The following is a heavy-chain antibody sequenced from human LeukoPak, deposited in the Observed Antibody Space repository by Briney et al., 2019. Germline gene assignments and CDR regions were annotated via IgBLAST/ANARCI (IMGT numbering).Heavy chain of an antibody. CDR2: ISAYNGNT. V-gene: IGHV1-18*01. J-gene: IGHJ5*02. D-gene: IGHD3-22*01. CDR3: ARDQGPYYYDSSGSGFDP. CDR1: GGTFSGYA. Sequence: ASVKVSCKASGGTFSGYAISCLRQAPGQGLDWMGWISAYNGNTNYAQKLQGRGTMTTDTSTSTAYMELRSLRSDDTAVYYCARDQGPYYYDSSGSGFDPWGQGTLVTVSS.